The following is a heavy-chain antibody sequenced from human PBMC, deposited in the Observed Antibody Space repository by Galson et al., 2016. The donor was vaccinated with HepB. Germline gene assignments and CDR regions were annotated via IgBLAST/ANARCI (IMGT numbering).Heavy chain of an antibody. J-gene: IGHJ4*02. CDR3: ARDVVVSSSSGPVGY. CDR2: IYSDVGGGFT. V-gene: IGHV3-NL1*01. CDR1: GFSISGYA. D-gene: IGHD2-21*01. Sequence: SLRLSCAASGFSISGYAMHWVRQAPGKGLEWVSLIYSDVGGGFTYYGDSVKGRFTISRDNSKNTLYLQMNDLRPEDTAVYYCARDVVVSSSSGPVGYWGQGTLVTVSP.